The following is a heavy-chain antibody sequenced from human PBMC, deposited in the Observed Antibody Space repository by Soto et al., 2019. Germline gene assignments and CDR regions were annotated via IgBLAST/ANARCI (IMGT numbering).Heavy chain of an antibody. CDR3: ARDQTGGYDFDY. CDR2: IVVGSGNT. CDR1: GFTFTSSA. J-gene: IGHJ4*02. V-gene: IGHV1-58*01. D-gene: IGHD5-12*01. Sequence: SVKVSCKASGFTFTSSAVQWVRQARGQRLEWIGWIVVGSGNTNYAQKFQERVTITRDMSTSTAYMELSRLRSEDTAVYYCARDQTGGYDFDYWGQGTLVTVSS.